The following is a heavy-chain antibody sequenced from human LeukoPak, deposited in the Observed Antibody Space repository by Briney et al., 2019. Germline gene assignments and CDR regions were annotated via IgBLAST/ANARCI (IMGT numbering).Heavy chain of an antibody. J-gene: IGHJ3*02. CDR1: GFTFSSYA. D-gene: IGHD6-13*01. V-gene: IGHV3-23*01. CDR3: AKVRQQLLQGLAAFDI. CDR2: ISGSGGST. Sequence: PGGSLRLSCAASGFTFSSYAMSWVRQAPGKGLERVSAISGSGGSTYYGDSVKGRFTISRDNSKNTLYLQMDSLRAEDTAVYYCAKVRQQLLQGLAAFDIWGQGTMVTV.